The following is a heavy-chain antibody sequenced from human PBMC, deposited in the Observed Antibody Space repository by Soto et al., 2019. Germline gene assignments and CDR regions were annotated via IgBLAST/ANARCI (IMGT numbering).Heavy chain of an antibody. CDR2: IYYSGST. V-gene: IGHV4-59*08. Sequence: SETLSLTCTVSGGSISSYYWSWIRQPPGKGLEWIGYIYYSGSTNYNPSLKSRVTISVDTSKNQFSLKLSSVTAADTAVYYCARSGDQSYISYSNYGDWFDPWGQGTLVT. J-gene: IGHJ5*02. CDR1: GGSISSYY. CDR3: ARSGDQSYISYSNYGDWFDP. D-gene: IGHD4-4*01.